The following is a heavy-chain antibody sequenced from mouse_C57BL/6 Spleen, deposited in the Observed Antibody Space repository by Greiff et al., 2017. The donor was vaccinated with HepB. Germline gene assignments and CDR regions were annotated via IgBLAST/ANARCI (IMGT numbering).Heavy chain of an antibody. D-gene: IGHD2-1*01. Sequence: VQLQQSGPELVKPGASVKMSCKASGYTFTDYNMHWVKQSHGKSLEWIGYINPNNGGTSYNQKFKGKATLTVNQSSSTAYMELRSLTSEDSAVYYCAGNYGNYGWFAYWGQGTLVTVSA. CDR2: INPNNGGT. J-gene: IGHJ3*01. V-gene: IGHV1-22*01. CDR3: AGNYGNYGWFAY. CDR1: GYTFTDYN.